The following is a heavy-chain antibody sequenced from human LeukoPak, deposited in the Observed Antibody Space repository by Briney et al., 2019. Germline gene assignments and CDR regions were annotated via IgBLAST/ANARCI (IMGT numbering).Heavy chain of an antibody. J-gene: IGHJ4*02. V-gene: IGHV3-15*07. CDR1: GFTFSNAW. D-gene: IGHD4-11*01. Sequence: GGSLRLSCAASGFTFSNAWMNWVRQAPGKGLEWVGRIKSKTDGGTTDYAAPVKGRFATSRDDSKNTLYLQMNSLKTEDTAVYYCTTLTTVTTDDYWGQGTLVTASS. CDR3: TTLTTVTTDDY. CDR2: IKSKTDGGTT.